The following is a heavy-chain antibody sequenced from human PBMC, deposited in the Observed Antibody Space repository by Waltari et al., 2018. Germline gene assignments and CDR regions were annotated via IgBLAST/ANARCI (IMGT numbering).Heavy chain of an antibody. CDR1: GYTFTSYA. CDR3: ARVGGHSHPDAFDI. V-gene: IGHV1-3*01. Sequence: QVQLVQSGAEVKKPGASVKVSCKASGYTFTSYAMPWVRQAPGQRLEWMGWINAGNGNTKYSQKFQGRVTITRDTSASTAYMELSSLRSEDTAVYYCARVGGHSHPDAFDIWGQGTMVTVSS. J-gene: IGHJ3*02. CDR2: INAGNGNT. D-gene: IGHD3-16*01.